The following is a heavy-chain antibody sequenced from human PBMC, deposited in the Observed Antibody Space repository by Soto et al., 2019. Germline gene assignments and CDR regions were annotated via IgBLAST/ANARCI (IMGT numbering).Heavy chain of an antibody. Sequence: SETLSLTCSVSGDSLTIGGHYWTWIRQHPGKGLEWIGYIYHSGSTYYSPSLKSRVTISVDTSENQFSLKLTSMTAADTAVYYCARGGDGFDLWGQGKMVTGSS. CDR2: IYHSGST. CDR1: GDSLTIGGHY. J-gene: IGHJ3*01. V-gene: IGHV4-31*03. CDR3: ARGGDGFDL.